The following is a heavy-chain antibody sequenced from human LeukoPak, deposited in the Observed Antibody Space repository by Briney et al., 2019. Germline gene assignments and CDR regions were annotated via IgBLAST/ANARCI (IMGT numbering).Heavy chain of an antibody. CDR2: MGEEGSNK. D-gene: IGHD4-23*01. CDR3: VRDRENSYFEY. J-gene: IGHJ4*02. CDR1: RFTFKSYG. Sequence: PGRSLRLSCAAARFTFKSYGMHSVRQARGKGRGSQAVMGEEGSNKFYADSVKGRFTISRDNSKNTLYLQMNSLRAEDTAVYYCVRDRENSYFEYWGQGTPVTVSS. V-gene: IGHV3-33*01.